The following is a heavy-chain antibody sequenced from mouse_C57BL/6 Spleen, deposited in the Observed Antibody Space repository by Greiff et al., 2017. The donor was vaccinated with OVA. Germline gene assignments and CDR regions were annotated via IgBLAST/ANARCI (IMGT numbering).Heavy chain of an antibody. J-gene: IGHJ4*01. CDR3: ARDDGSSLMDY. CDR1: GFTFSDYY. D-gene: IGHD1-1*01. V-gene: IGHV5-16*01. CDR2: INYDGSST. Sequence: EVQRVESEGGLVQPGSSMKLSCTASGFTFSDYYMAWVRQVPEKGLEWVANINYDGSSTYYLDSLKSRFIISRDNAKNILYLQMSSLKSEDTATYYCARDDGSSLMDYWGQGTSVTVSS.